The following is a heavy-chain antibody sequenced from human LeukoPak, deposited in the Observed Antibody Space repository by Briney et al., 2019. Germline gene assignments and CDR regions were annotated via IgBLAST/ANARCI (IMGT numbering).Heavy chain of an antibody. V-gene: IGHV3-30*03. CDR1: GFTFTNAW. Sequence: PGGSLRLSCEASGFTFTNAWMNWVRQAPGKGLEWVAVISYDGSNKYYADSVKGRFTISRDNSKNTLYLQMNSLRAEDTAVYYCARAPSWGDTDYYYYYMDVWGKGTTVTVSS. CDR2: ISYDGSNK. CDR3: ARAPSWGDTDYYYYYMDV. J-gene: IGHJ6*03. D-gene: IGHD2-21*02.